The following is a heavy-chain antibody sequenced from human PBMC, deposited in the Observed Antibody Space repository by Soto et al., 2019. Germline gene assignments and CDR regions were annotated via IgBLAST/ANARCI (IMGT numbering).Heavy chain of an antibody. CDR3: ARDKGQRTTVTAEAFDI. Sequence: EVQLVESGGGLVQPGGSLRLSCAASGFTVSSNYMSWVRKAPGKGLEWVSVIYSGGSTYYADSVKGRFTISRDNSKNTLYLQMNSLRAEDTAVYYCARDKGQRTTVTAEAFDIWGQGTMVTVSS. J-gene: IGHJ3*02. CDR1: GFTVSSNY. V-gene: IGHV3-66*01. D-gene: IGHD4-17*01. CDR2: IYSGGST.